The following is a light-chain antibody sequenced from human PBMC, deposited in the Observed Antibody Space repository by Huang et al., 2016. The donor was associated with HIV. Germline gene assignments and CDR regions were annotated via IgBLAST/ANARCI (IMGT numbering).Light chain of an antibody. CDR2: QVS. CDR1: QSLLHSDGKTY. CDR3: LQGIFFPYS. J-gene: IGKJ2*03. V-gene: IGKV2-29*02. Sequence: DVVMTQTPLSLSVTPGQPASISCKSSQSLLHSDGKTYLYWFFQKPGQSPQLLIYQVSSRFAGVSERFSCGGSGTDFTLKISRVEAEDVGTYYCLQGIFFPYSFGPGTKLELK.